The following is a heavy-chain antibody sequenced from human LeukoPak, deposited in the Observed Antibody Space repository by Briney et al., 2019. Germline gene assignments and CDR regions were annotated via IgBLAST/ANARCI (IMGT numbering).Heavy chain of an antibody. Sequence: PGGSLCLSCAASGFTFSSYVMSWGRQAPGKGLEWVSAISGSGGSTYYADSVKGRFTVSRDNSKNTLYLQMNSLRAEDTAVYYCAKDAKYVFFDYWGQGTLVTVSS. CDR3: AKDAKYVFFDY. D-gene: IGHD4/OR15-4a*01. CDR2: ISGSGGST. J-gene: IGHJ4*02. CDR1: GFTFSSYV. V-gene: IGHV3-23*01.